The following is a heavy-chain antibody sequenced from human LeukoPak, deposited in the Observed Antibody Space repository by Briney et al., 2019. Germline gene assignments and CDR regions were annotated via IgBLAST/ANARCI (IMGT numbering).Heavy chain of an antibody. D-gene: IGHD5-18*01. CDR2: INHSGST. CDR3: ARRGYSYGSDY. Sequence: SETLSLTCAVYGGSFSGYCWSWIRQPPGKGLEWIGEINHSGSTNYNPSLKSRVTISVDTSKNQFSLKLSSVTAADTAVYYCARRGYSYGSDYWGQGALVTVSS. V-gene: IGHV4-34*01. J-gene: IGHJ4*02. CDR1: GGSFSGYC.